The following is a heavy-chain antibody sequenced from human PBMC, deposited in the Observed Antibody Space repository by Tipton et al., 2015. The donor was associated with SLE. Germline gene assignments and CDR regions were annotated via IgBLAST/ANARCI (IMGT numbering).Heavy chain of an antibody. J-gene: IGHJ5*02. CDR1: GGSISSHY. D-gene: IGHD2-15*01. Sequence: TLSLTCTVSGGSISSHYWSWIRQPPGKGLEWIGSIYHSGSTYYNPSLKSRVTISVDTSKNQFSLKLSSVTAADTAVYYCARGGRLNWFDPWGQGTLVTVSS. CDR2: IYHSGST. V-gene: IGHV4-59*08. CDR3: ARGGRLNWFDP.